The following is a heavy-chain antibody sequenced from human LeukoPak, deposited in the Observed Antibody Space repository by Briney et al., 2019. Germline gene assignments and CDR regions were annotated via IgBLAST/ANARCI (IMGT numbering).Heavy chain of an antibody. J-gene: IGHJ6*04. D-gene: IGHD1-1*01. V-gene: IGHV3-30-3*01. CDR2: ISYDGSNK. CDR1: GSTFSSYA. CDR3: ATGNAEGEKYYYYGMDV. Sequence: GGSLRLSCAASGSTFSSYAMHWVRQAPGKGLEWVAVISYDGSNKYYADSVKGRFTISRDNSKNTLYLQMNSLRAEDTAVYYCATGNAEGEKYYYYGMDVWGKGTTVTVSS.